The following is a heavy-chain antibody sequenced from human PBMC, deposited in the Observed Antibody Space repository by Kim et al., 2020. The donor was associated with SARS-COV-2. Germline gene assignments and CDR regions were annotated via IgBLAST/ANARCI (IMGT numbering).Heavy chain of an antibody. CDR2: ITENGRTI. D-gene: IGHD2-8*01. V-gene: IGHV3-48*03. CDR3: ATGKSVDAY. J-gene: IGHJ4*02. Sequence: GGSLRLSCAASGFTFSRHEMNWVRQAPGKRLEWVSYITENGRTIYYADSVKGRFTISRDNAKSSLYLQMNSLRAEDTAVYYCATGKSVDAYWGQGTLVTVSS. CDR1: GFTFSRHE.